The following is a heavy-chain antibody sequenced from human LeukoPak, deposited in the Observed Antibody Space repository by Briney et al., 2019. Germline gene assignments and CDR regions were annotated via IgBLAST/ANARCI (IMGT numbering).Heavy chain of an antibody. Sequence: GGSLRLSCAASGFTFSSYGMHWVRQAPGEGLEWVAVIWYDGSNKYYADSVKGRFTISRDNSKNTLYLQMNSLRAEDTAVYYCAKEMPPGYSYAQGDYWGQGTLVTVSS. D-gene: IGHD5-18*01. CDR1: GFTFSSYG. V-gene: IGHV3-33*06. CDR3: AKEMPPGYSYAQGDY. CDR2: IWYDGSNK. J-gene: IGHJ4*02.